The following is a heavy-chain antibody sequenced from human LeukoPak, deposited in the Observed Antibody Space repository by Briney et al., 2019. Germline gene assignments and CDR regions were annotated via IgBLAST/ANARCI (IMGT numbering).Heavy chain of an antibody. CDR3: ARGTTAIVAEISDAFDI. D-gene: IGHD5-12*01. V-gene: IGHV3-30-3*01. CDR2: ISYDASNK. CDR1: GFTFSAFA. J-gene: IGHJ3*02. Sequence: GGSLRLSCAASGFTFSAFAMHWARQAPGKGLEWVAAISYDASNKYYAVSVRGRFTISRDNSRNTLFLQMNSLRADDTAVYYCARGTTAIVAEISDAFDIWGQGTVVTVSS.